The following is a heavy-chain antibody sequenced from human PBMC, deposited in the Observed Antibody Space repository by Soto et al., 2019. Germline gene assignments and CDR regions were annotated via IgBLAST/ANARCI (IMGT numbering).Heavy chain of an antibody. CDR2: ISGTASRT. V-gene: IGHV3-23*01. D-gene: IGHD3-9*01. CDR1: GSTPPPTP. Sequence: EVQLLESGGGLVLPGGPRSLSGAGSGSTPPPTPWSWVGHPPGKGLEWVTTISGTASRTYYVDSVKGRFFISRDNSKNTVTLQMNNLTLDDTAVYYCATSFRYFDNWGQGTRVTVSS. J-gene: IGHJ4*02. CDR3: ATSFRYFDN.